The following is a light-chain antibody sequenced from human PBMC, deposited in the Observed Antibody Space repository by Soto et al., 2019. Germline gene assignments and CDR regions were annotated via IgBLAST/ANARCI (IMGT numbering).Light chain of an antibody. Sequence: QSALTQPASVSGSPGQSITISCSGTGSHVGGYNYVSWYQQHPGKAPKLMIYEVSNRPSGVSNRFSGSESGNTASLTISGLQAEDEADYYCSSYTSSSSLKGVFGGGTKLTVL. CDR1: GSHVGGYNY. CDR3: SSYTSSSSLKGV. CDR2: EVS. V-gene: IGLV2-14*01. J-gene: IGLJ3*02.